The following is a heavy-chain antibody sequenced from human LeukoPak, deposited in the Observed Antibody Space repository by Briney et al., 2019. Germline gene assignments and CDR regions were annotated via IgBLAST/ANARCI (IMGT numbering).Heavy chain of an antibody. CDR1: GLTFRSYA. CDR3: AKDRACNSTSCYLECYFDY. Sequence: PGGSLRLSCAAFGLTFRSYAMSWVGQSPGKGLKWVSAFSGSGGRTYSADSVRGRFTISPDNSKDTLYLQMNSLRAEDTAVYYCAKDRACNSTSCYLECYFDYWGQGTLVTVSS. V-gene: IGHV3-23*01. CDR2: FSGSGGRT. D-gene: IGHD2-2*01. J-gene: IGHJ4*02.